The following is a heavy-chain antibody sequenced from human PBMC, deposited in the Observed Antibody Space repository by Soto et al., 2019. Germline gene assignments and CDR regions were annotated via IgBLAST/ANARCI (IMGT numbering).Heavy chain of an antibody. V-gene: IGHV1-3*01. D-gene: IGHD2-15*01. CDR1: GYTFTKYA. CDR2: INAGSGNT. Sequence: QVQLVQSGAEVKRPGASVKLSCKASGYTFTKYAIHWVRQAHGQGLEWVGWINAGSGNTKYSQKFQGRVTTTRDTSATNAYMGLRSLRSEDPTVYYCARGEGYCSGGICYRWFDPWGQGSLVTVSS. J-gene: IGHJ5*02. CDR3: ARGEGYCSGGICYRWFDP.